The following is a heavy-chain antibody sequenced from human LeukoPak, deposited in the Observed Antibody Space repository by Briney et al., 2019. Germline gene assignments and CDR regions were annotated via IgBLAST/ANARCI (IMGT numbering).Heavy chain of an antibody. CDR2: INPSGGST. D-gene: IGHD5-24*01. CDR1: GYTFINYY. CDR3: ARGGKGNADGYNQALDY. J-gene: IGHJ4*02. V-gene: IGHV1-46*01. Sequence: ASVKVSCEASGYTFINYYIHWVRQAPGQGLGWMGIINPSGGSTTYAQKFQGRVTMTRDTSTSTVYMELSSLRSDDTAVYYCARGGKGNADGYNQALDYWGQGTLVTVSS.